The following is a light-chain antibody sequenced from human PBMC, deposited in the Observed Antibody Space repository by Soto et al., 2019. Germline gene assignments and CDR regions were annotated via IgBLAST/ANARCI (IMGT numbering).Light chain of an antibody. Sequence: DIQLTQSPSFLSASVGDRVTITCRASQGISNYLAWYQQKPGKAPNLLIFGASTLYSGVPSRFSGSGSGTDFTLTIRSLQPDDVATYYCQKYDIAPRPFGQGTKVDIK. CDR1: QGISNY. CDR2: GAS. V-gene: IGKV1-27*01. J-gene: IGKJ1*01. CDR3: QKYDIAPRP.